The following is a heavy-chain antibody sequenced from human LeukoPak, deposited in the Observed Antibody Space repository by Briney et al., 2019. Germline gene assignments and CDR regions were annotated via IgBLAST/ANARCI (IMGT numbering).Heavy chain of an antibody. CDR1: VYTLKEYG. V-gene: IGHV3-20*04. CDR2: INTNGGTT. Sequence: PGGSLRLSCAASVYTLKEYGMTWVCQAPPQGLEWVSGINTNGGTTGYQDSLRGRYTISTDNAKNSLYRRMSSLRADTTAFYYCMCFGSRTYGDYFGLWGRGNVALVS. CDR3: MCFGSRTYGDYFGL. D-gene: IGHD4-17*01. J-gene: IGHJ4*02.